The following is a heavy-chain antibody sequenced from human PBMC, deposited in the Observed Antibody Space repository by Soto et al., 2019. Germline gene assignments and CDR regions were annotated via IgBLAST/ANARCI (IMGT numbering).Heavy chain of an antibody. J-gene: IGHJ5*02. D-gene: IGHD2-21*02. CDR1: GGTFSSYA. CDR3: AKVGGDWIADEEEDWFDP. V-gene: IGHV1-69*13. CDR2: IIPIFGTA. Sequence: ASVKVSCKASGGTFSSYAISWVRQAPGQGLEWMGGIIPIFGTANYAQKFQGRVTITADESTSTAYMELSSLRSEDTAVYYCAKVGGDWIADEEEDWFDPWGQGTLVTVSS.